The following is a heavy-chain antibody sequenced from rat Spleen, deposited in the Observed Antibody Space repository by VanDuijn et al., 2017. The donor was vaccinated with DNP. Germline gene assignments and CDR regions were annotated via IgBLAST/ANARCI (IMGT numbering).Heavy chain of an antibody. Sequence: EVRLVESGGGLVQPGRSLRLSCTASGFTFNDYNMAWVRQAPKKGLEWVATILSADSRTYYRDSVKGRFTISRDNTQSTLYLQVTSLRSEDTAAYYCTRDLHFGYNYAFDYWGQGVVVSVSS. D-gene: IGHD1-4*01. CDR3: TRDLHFGYNYAFDY. V-gene: IGHV5S10*01. CDR1: GFTFNDYN. J-gene: IGHJ2*01. CDR2: ILSADSRT.